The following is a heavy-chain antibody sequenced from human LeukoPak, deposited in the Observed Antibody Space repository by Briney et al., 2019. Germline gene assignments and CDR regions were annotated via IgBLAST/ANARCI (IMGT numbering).Heavy chain of an antibody. D-gene: IGHD6-19*01. CDR1: GGTFSSYA. CDR3: ARYIAVAGYDY. J-gene: IGHJ4*02. CDR2: IIPIFGTA. Sequence: SVKVSCKASGGTFSSYAISWVRQARGQGLEWMGRIIPIFGTANYAQKFQGRVTITTDESTSTAYMELSSLRFEDTAVYYCARYIAVAGYDYWGQGTLVTVSS. V-gene: IGHV1-69*05.